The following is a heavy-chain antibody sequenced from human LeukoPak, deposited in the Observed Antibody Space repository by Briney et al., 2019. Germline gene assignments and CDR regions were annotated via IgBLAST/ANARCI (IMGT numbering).Heavy chain of an antibody. CDR1: GGSISSGDYY. Sequence: SETLSLTCTVSGGSISSGDYYWSWIRQPPGKGLEWIGYIYYSGSTYYNPSLKSRVTISADTSKNQFSLKLSSVTAADTAVYYCARDHYYGSGSYYDPDYWGQGTLVTVSS. CDR3: ARDHYYGSGSYYDPDY. V-gene: IGHV4-30-4*01. J-gene: IGHJ4*02. CDR2: IYYSGST. D-gene: IGHD3-10*01.